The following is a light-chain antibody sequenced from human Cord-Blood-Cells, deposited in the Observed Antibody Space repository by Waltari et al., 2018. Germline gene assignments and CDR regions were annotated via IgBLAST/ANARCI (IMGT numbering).Light chain of an antibody. CDR1: QGISSY. Sequence: AIRMTQSPSSFSASTGDRVTITCRASQGISSYLAWYHQKPGKAPKLLIYAASTLKSGVPSRFSGSGSGTDFTLTISCLQSEDFATYYCQQYYSYPLTFGGGTKVEIK. V-gene: IGKV1-8*01. CDR3: QQYYSYPLT. J-gene: IGKJ4*01. CDR2: AAS.